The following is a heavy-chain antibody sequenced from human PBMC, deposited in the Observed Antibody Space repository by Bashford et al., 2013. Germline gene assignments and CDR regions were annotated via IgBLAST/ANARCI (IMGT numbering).Heavy chain of an antibody. CDR3: ARRPPYCSGGSCRRDNTGPSLEDV. Sequence: SETLSLTCTVSGGSISSSSYYWGWIRQPPGKGLEWIGSIYYSGSTYYNPSLKSRVTISVDTSKNQFSLKLSSVTAADTAVYYCARRPPYCSGGSCRRDNTGPSLEDVWGQGTTVTVSS. J-gene: IGHJ6*02. CDR1: GGSISSSSYY. V-gene: IGHV4-39*01. CDR2: IYYSGST. D-gene: IGHD2-15*01.